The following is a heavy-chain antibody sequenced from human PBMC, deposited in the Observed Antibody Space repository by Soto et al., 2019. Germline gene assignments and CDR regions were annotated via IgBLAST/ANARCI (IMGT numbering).Heavy chain of an antibody. CDR2: ITHSGST. CDR3: ARGRRGGQLGTIRRYYYYGMDV. D-gene: IGHD6-6*01. CDR1: GGSFSGYY. Sequence: QVQLQQRGAGLLKPSETLSLTCAVYGGSFSGYYWSWIRHPPGKGLEWLGEITHSGSTKYNQSLKSRVTISVETSSNQYCLKRGSVTAADTAVYYCARGRRGGQLGTIRRYYYYGMDVWGQGTTVTVSS. V-gene: IGHV4-34*01. J-gene: IGHJ6*02.